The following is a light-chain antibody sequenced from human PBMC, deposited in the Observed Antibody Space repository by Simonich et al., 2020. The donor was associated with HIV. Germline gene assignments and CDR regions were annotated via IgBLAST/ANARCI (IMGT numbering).Light chain of an antibody. CDR2: DVS. CDR1: SSDIGGYNY. V-gene: IGLV2-14*03. CDR3: SSYTSSSTWV. Sequence: QSALTQPASVSGSPGQSITISCTGTSSDIGGYNYVSWYPQHPGKAPKLMIYDVSNRPSGVSNRFSGSKSGNTASLTISGLQAEDEADFYCSSYTSSSTWVFGGGTKVTVL. J-gene: IGLJ3*02.